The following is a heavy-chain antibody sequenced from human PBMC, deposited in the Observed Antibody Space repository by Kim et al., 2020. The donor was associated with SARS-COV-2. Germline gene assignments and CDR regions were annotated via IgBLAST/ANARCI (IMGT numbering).Heavy chain of an antibody. CDR1: GYTFTSYG. Sequence: ASVKVSCKASGYTFTSYGISWVRQAPGQGLEWMGWISAYNGNTNYAQKLQGRVTMTTDTSTSTAYMELRSLRSDGTAVYYCASSFTFGGVKYYYGMDVWGQGTTVTVSS. CDR3: ASSFTFGGVKYYYGMDV. V-gene: IGHV1-18*01. CDR2: ISAYNGNT. D-gene: IGHD3-16*01. J-gene: IGHJ6*02.